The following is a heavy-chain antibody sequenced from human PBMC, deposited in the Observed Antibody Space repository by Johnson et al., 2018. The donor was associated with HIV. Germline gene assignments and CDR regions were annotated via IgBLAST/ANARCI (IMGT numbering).Heavy chain of an antibody. CDR1: GFTFSTYA. CDR3: ARMVGGEAFDI. D-gene: IGHD1-26*01. V-gene: IGHV3-30*04. J-gene: IGHJ3*02. Sequence: QVQLVESGGGVVQPGRSLRLSCAASGFTFSTYAMHWVHQAPGKGLEWVAVISYDGTNKYYADSVKGRFTISRDNSKNTLYLQMNSLRAEDTAVYYCARMVGGEAFDIWGQGTMVTVSS. CDR2: ISYDGTNK.